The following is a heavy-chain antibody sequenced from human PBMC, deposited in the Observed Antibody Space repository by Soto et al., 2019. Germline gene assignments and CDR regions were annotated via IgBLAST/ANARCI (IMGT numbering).Heavy chain of an antibody. V-gene: IGHV5-10-1*01. CDR3: ARLPVVPAAITNNWFDP. D-gene: IGHD2-2*01. CDR2: IDPSDSYT. J-gene: IGHJ5*02. Sequence: GESLKISCKGSGYTFTSYWSSWVRQMAGKGLEWMGRIDPSDSYTNYSPAFQGHVTISADKAISTAYLQWSSLKASDTAMYYCARLPVVPAAITNNWFDPWGQGTLVTVSS. CDR1: GYTFTSYW.